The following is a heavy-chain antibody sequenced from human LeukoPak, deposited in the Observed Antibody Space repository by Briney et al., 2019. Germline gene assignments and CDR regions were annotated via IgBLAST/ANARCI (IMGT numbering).Heavy chain of an antibody. CDR2: INHSGST. CDR1: GGSFSGYY. V-gene: IGHV4-34*01. J-gene: IGHJ5*02. Sequence: PSETLSLTCAVYGGSFSGYYWSWIRQPPGKGLEWIGEINHSGSTNYNPSLKSRVTISVDTSKNQFSLKLSSVTAADTAVYYCARGFTAMVYWFDPWGQGTLVTVSS. CDR3: ARGFTAMVYWFDP. D-gene: IGHD5-18*01.